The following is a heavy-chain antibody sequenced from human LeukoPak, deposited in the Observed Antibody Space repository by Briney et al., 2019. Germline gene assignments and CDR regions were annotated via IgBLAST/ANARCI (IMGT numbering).Heavy chain of an antibody. CDR1: GYTFTSYY. Sequence: GASVKVSCKASGYTFTSYYMHWVRQAPGQGLEWMGIINPSGGSTSYAQKFQGRVTMTRDMSTSTVYMELSSLRSEDTAVYYCARGGGSSTSYTYYYYMDDWGKGTTVTVSS. CDR2: INPSGGST. J-gene: IGHJ6*03. CDR3: ARGGGSSTSYTYYYYMDD. D-gene: IGHD2-2*01. V-gene: IGHV1-46*01.